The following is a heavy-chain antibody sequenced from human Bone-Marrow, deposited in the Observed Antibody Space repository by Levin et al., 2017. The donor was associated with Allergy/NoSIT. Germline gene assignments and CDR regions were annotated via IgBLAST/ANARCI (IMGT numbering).Heavy chain of an antibody. Sequence: GSLRLSCIVSGGSISSYYWSWIRQPAGKGLEWIGRIYSIGSTNYNPSLKSRVTMSVDTSKNQVSLNLTSVTAADTAVYYCARAPYSRNFYYGLDVWGQGTSVTVSS. V-gene: IGHV4-4*07. D-gene: IGHD6-13*01. J-gene: IGHJ6*02. CDR3: ARAPYSRNFYYGLDV. CDR2: IYSIGST. CDR1: GGSISSYY.